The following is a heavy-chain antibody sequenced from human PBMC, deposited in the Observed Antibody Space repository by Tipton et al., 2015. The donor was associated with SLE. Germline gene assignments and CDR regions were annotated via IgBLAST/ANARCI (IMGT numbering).Heavy chain of an antibody. CDR1: GCSISSSSYY. D-gene: IGHD6-13*01. J-gene: IGHJ3*02. Sequence: TLSLTCTLSGCSISSSSYYWGWIRQPPGKGLEWVGSIYYSGSTYYKPSLKSRVTISVDTSMNQFSLKLSSVTAADTAVYYCARISSSWYKAFDIWGQGTMVTVSS. CDR2: IYYSGST. V-gene: IGHV4-39*01. CDR3: ARISSSWYKAFDI.